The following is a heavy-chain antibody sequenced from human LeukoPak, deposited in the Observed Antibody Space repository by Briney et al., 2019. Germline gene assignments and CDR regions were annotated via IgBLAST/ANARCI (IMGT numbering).Heavy chain of an antibody. D-gene: IGHD3-10*01. CDR1: GFTFNKYG. CDR3: AKLDGSGSYAPFDY. J-gene: IGHJ4*02. CDR2: ISGSGGST. V-gene: IGHV3-23*01. Sequence: GGSLRLSCAASGFTFNKYGMSWVRQAPGKGLEWVSAISGSGGSTYYADSVKGRFTISRDNSKNTLYLQMNSLRAEDTAVYYCAKLDGSGSYAPFDYWGQGTLVTVSS.